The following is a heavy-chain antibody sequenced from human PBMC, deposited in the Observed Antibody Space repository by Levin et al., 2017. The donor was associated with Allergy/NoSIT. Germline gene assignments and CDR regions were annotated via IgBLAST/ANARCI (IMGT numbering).Heavy chain of an antibody. CDR1: GFTFVNYG. CDR2: NSAYNGET. V-gene: IGHV1-18*01. J-gene: IGHJ4*02. D-gene: IGHD4-23*01. Sequence: ASVKVSCKTSGFTFVNYGIIWVRQAPGQGLEWMGWNSAYNGETNYAQNLQGRVTMTTDTSTTTAYMELRSLTSDDTAVYSCARSYGGNSADLGYWGQGTPVTVSS. CDR3: ARSYGGNSADLGY.